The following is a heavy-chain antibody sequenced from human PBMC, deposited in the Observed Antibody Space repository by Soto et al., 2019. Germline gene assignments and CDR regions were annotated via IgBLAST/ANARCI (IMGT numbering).Heavy chain of an antibody. CDR1: GGSISSYY. D-gene: IGHD6-13*01. V-gene: IGHV4-59*01. CDR3: AGWGIAAAGDFDY. Sequence: PSETLSLTCTVSGGSISSYYWSWIRQPPGKGLEWIGYIYYSGSTNYNPSLKSRVTISVDTSKNQFSLKLSSVTAADTAVYYCAGWGIAAAGDFDYWGQGTLVTVSS. J-gene: IGHJ4*02. CDR2: IYYSGST.